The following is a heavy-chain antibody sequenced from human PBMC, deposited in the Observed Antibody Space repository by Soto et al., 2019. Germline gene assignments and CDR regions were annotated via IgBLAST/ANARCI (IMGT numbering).Heavy chain of an antibody. V-gene: IGHV1-3*01. CDR2: INAGNGNT. Sequence: ASVKVSCKASGYTFTSYAMHWVRQAPGQRLEWMGWINAGNGNTKYSQKFQGRVTITRDTSASTAYMELSSLRSEDTAVYSCARGYGDYVHWFDPWGQATLVTVSS. CDR1: GYTFTSYA. CDR3: ARGYGDYVHWFDP. D-gene: IGHD4-17*01. J-gene: IGHJ5*02.